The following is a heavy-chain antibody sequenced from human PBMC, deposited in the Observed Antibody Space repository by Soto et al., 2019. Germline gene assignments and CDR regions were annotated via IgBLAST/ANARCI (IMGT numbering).Heavy chain of an antibody. CDR3: ARGEQYSGRIFDY. CDR2: TYYRSKWYY. CDR1: GDSVSSNSAG. J-gene: IGHJ4*01. D-gene: IGHD1-26*01. Sequence: PSQTLSLTCAITGDSVSSNSAGWSWVRQSPSRGLEWLGRTYYRSKWYYEYAVSVRGRITINPDTSKNQYSLQLNFVTPEDTAVYFCARGEQYSGRIFDYWGQGTLVTVSS. V-gene: IGHV6-1*01.